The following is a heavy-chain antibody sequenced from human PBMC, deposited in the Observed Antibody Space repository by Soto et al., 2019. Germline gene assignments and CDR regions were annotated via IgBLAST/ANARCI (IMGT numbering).Heavy chain of an antibody. D-gene: IGHD2-15*01. J-gene: IGHJ6*03. CDR1: GGSISSSSYY. CDR3: ARHRGRISYYYYMDV. V-gene: IGHV4-39*01. Sequence: SETLSLTCAVSGGSISSSSYYWGWIRQPPGKGLEWIGSIYYSGSTYYNPSLKSRVTISVDTSKNQFSLKLSSVTAVDTAVYYCARHRGRISYYYYMDVWGKGTTVTVSS. CDR2: IYYSGST.